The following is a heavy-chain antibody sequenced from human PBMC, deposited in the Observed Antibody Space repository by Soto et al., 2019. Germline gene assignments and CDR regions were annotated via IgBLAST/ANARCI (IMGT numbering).Heavy chain of an antibody. CDR1: GGSFGSSA. CDR3: ARLRRDWGDAFDL. J-gene: IGHJ3*01. D-gene: IGHD3-16*01. CDR2: IIPVFDKA. V-gene: IGHV1-69*01. Sequence: QVQLVQSGADVKKPGSSVKVSCKTSGGSFGSSAISWVRQAPAQGLEWMGEIIPVFDKANYAQNFQGRLTITADALTVTVFMELSSLRSEDTAVYFCARLRRDWGDAFDLWGLGTFVTVSS.